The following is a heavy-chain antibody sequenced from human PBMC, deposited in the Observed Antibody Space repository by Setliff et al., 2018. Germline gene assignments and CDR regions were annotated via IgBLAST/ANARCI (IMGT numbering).Heavy chain of an antibody. V-gene: IGHV3-74*01. CDR1: GFTFSDHW. CDR3: TSAKLERRTGHHYYMDV. D-gene: IGHD1-1*01. J-gene: IGHJ6*03. Sequence: GGSLRLSCAASGFTFSDHWMHWVRQVPGKGLVWVSRINSEGSRTIYADAVRGRFTFSRDDSKNTLYLQMNNLKTEDTATYYCTSAKLERRTGHHYYMDVWGKGTTVTVSS. CDR2: INSEGSRT.